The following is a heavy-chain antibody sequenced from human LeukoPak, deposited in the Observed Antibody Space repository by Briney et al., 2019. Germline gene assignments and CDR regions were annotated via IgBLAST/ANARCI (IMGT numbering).Heavy chain of an antibody. CDR3: ARVTGYDSSGYYYVFDY. Sequence: GGSLRLSCAASGFTFSSYEMNWVRQAPGKGLEWVSYISSSGSTIYYADSVKGRFTISRDNAKNSLYLQMNSLRAEDTAVYYCARVTGYDSSGYYYVFDYWGQGTLVTVSS. CDR1: GFTFSSYE. V-gene: IGHV3-48*03. D-gene: IGHD3-22*01. J-gene: IGHJ4*02. CDR2: ISSSGSTI.